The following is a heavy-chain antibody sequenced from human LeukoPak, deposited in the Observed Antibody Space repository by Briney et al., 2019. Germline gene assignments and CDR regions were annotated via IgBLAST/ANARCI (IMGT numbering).Heavy chain of an antibody. Sequence: GGSLRLSCAASGFTFSSYRMNWVRQAPGKGLEWVSSISSSSYIYYADSVKGRFTISRDNAKNSLYLQMNSLRAEDTAVYYCARAQGDYFDYWGQGTLVTVSS. J-gene: IGHJ4*02. V-gene: IGHV3-21*01. CDR3: ARAQGDYFDY. CDR2: ISSSSYI. CDR1: GFTFSSYR.